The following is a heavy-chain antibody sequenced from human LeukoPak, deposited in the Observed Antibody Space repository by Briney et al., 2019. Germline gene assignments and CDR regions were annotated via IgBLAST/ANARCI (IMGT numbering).Heavy chain of an antibody. V-gene: IGHV5-10-1*01. Sequence: GESLKISCEGSGYSFTSYWISWVRQMPGKGLEWMGRIDPSDSYTNYSPSFQGHVTISADKSISTAYLQWSSLKASDTAMYYCATSAYGDGVYWGQGTLVTVSS. CDR3: ATSAYGDGVY. J-gene: IGHJ4*02. CDR1: GYSFTSYW. D-gene: IGHD4-17*01. CDR2: IDPSDSYT.